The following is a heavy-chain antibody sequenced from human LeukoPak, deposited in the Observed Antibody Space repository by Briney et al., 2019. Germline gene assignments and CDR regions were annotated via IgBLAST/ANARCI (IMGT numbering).Heavy chain of an antibody. CDR1: GGSISSYY. CDR2: IYYSGGT. D-gene: IGHD3-9*01. V-gene: IGHV4-59*08. CDR3: ARHSLRRIFEAFDI. J-gene: IGHJ3*02. Sequence: SETLSLTCTVSGGSISSYYWSWIRQPPGKGLEWIGYIYYSGGTNYNPSLKSRVTISVDTSKNQFSLKLSSVTAADTAVYYCARHSLRRIFEAFDIWGQGTMVTVSS.